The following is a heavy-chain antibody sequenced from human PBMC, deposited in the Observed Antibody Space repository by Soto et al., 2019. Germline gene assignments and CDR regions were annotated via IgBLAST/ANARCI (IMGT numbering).Heavy chain of an antibody. V-gene: IGHV4-31*03. D-gene: IGHD5-12*01. CDR2: IYYSGST. J-gene: IGHJ6*03. Sequence: QVQLQESGPGLVKPSQTLSLTCTVSGGSMSSGGYYWSWIRQHAGKGLECIGYIYYSGSTYYNPSLKSRVTISVDTSKNQFSLKLSSVTAADTAVYYCARRGYDFGRYYYYYMHVWGKGTTVTVSS. CDR1: GGSMSSGGYY. CDR3: ARRGYDFGRYYYYYMHV.